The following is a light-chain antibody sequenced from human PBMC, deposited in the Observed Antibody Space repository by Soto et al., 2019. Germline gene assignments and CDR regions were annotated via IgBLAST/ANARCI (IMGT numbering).Light chain of an antibody. J-gene: IGKJ4*01. CDR1: QSVSSY. V-gene: IGKV3-11*01. Sequence: EIVLTQSPATLSLSPGERATLSCRASQSVSSYLAWYQQKPGQAPRLLFYDASNRATGIPARFSGSGSGTDFTLTISSLEPEDFAVYYCQQRSNWPPLPFGGGNKVAIK. CDR3: QQRSNWPPLP. CDR2: DAS.